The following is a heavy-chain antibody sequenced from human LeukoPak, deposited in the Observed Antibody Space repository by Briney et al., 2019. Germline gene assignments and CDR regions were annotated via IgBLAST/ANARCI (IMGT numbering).Heavy chain of an antibody. V-gene: IGHV1-2*02. Sequence: ASVKVSCKASGYTFTGYYMHWVRQAPGQGLEWTGWINPNSGGTNYAQKFQGRVTMTRDTSISTAYMELSRLRSDDTAVYYCAREATMILNWFDPWGQGTLVTVSS. CDR3: AREATMILNWFDP. D-gene: IGHD3-22*01. CDR1: GYTFTGYY. CDR2: INPNSGGT. J-gene: IGHJ5*02.